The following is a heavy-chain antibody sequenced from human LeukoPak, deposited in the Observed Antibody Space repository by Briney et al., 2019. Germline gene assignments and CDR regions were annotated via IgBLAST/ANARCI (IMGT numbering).Heavy chain of an antibody. CDR2: ISGSGGST. V-gene: IGHV3-23*01. CDR1: GFTFSSYA. J-gene: IGHJ4*02. Sequence: GGSLRLSYAASGFTFSSYAMSWVRQAPGKGLEWVSAISGSGGSTYYADSVKGRFTISRDNSKNTLYLQMNSLRAEDTAVYYCAKESFAAVAGTVDYWGQGTLVTVSS. CDR3: AKESFAAVAGTVDY. D-gene: IGHD6-19*01.